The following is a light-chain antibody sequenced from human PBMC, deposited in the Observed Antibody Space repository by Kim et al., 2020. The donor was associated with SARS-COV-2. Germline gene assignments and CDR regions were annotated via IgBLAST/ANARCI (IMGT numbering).Light chain of an antibody. V-gene: IGLV7-46*01. Sequence: QAVVTQEPSLTVSPGGTVTLTCGSNTGAVTSGHYPSWFQQKPGQAPRTLIYDTIKKYSWTPARFSASLLGGKAALTLSGAQPEDEAEYYCLLSYNDARVFGGGTQLTVL. CDR1: TGAVTSGHY. J-gene: IGLJ2*01. CDR2: DTI. CDR3: LLSYNDARV.